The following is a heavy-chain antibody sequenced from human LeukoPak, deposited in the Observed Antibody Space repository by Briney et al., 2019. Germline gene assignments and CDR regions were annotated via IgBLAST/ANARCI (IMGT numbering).Heavy chain of an antibody. V-gene: IGHV4-38-2*02. D-gene: IGHD3-10*01. Sequence: SETLSLTCTVSGYSISSGYYWGWIRQPPGKGLEWIGEINHSGSTNYNPSLKSRVTISVDTSKSQFSLKLSSVTAADTAVYYCAKSNGYGLVDIWGQGTMVTVSS. CDR1: GYSISSGYY. CDR2: INHSGST. CDR3: AKSNGYGLVDI. J-gene: IGHJ3*02.